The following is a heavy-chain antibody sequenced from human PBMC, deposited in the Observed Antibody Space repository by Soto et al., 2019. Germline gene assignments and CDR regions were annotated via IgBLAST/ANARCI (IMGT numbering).Heavy chain of an antibody. V-gene: IGHV3-9*01. CDR1: GFTFDDYA. J-gene: IGHJ3*02. Sequence: PGGSLRLSCAASGFTFDDYAMHWVRQAPGKGLEWVSGISWNSGSIGYADSVKGRFTISRDNAKNSLYLQMNSLRAEDTALYYCAKDIVLLWFGETFQAFDIWGQGTMVTVSS. CDR2: ISWNSGSI. D-gene: IGHD3-10*01. CDR3: AKDIVLLWFGETFQAFDI.